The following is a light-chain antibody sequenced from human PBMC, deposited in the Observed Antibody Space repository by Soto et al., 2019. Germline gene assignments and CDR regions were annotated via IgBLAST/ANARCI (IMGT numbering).Light chain of an antibody. Sequence: QSALTQPASVSGSPGQSITISCTGTSSDVGGYNYVSWYQQHPGKAPKLMIYDVSNRPSGVSNHFSGSKSGNTASLTISGLQAEDEADYYCSSYTSSSTLAVFGTG. CDR1: SSDVGGYNY. J-gene: IGLJ1*01. CDR3: SSYTSSSTLAV. V-gene: IGLV2-14*01. CDR2: DVS.